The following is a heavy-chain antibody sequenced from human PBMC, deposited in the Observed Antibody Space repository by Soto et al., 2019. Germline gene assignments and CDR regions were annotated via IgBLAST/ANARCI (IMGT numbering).Heavy chain of an antibody. CDR2: IKQDGSEK. D-gene: IGHD6-6*01. Sequence: GGSLRLSCAACGLPVRRYWMSVVRQDPGKGLEWVANIKQDGSEKSYVDSVKGRFSISRDNAKNPLYLQMNSLRVEDTAVYFCGRDLPSISGRPGGWFDPWGQGTLVTVSS. CDR1: GLPVRRYW. V-gene: IGHV3-7*01. CDR3: GRDLPSISGRPGGWFDP. J-gene: IGHJ5*02.